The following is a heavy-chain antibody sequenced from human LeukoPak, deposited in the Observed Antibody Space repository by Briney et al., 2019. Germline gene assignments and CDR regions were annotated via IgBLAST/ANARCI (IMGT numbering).Heavy chain of an antibody. Sequence: SETLSLTCTVSGGSISSYYWSWIRQPPGKGLEWIGYIYYSGSTNYNPSPKSRVTISVDTSKNQFSLKLSSVTAADTAVYYCARAGPPVDYWGQGTLVTVSS. CDR3: ARAGPPVDY. CDR1: GGSISSYY. V-gene: IGHV4-59*01. J-gene: IGHJ4*02. D-gene: IGHD1-14*01. CDR2: IYYSGST.